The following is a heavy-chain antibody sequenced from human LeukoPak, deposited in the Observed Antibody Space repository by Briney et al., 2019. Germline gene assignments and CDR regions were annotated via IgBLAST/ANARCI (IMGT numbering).Heavy chain of an antibody. CDR1: GYSFTSYW. D-gene: IGHD3-3*01. CDR2: IYHDDSDT. CDR3: ARHKHDFWSGYHRSDP. V-gene: IGHV5-51*01. J-gene: IGHJ5*02. Sequence: GESLKIFCKGSGYSFTSYWIDWVRQMPGKGLEWMGIIYHDDSDTRYSPSFQGQVTISAGKSISTAYLQWSSLKTSETAMYYGARHKHDFWSGYHRSDPWGQGTLVTVSS.